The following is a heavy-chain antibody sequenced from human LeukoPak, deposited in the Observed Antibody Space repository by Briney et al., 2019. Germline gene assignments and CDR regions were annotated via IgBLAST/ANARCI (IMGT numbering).Heavy chain of an antibody. Sequence: ASVKVSCKASGYTFTGYYMHWVRQAPGQGLEWMGWINPNSGGTNYAQKFQGRVTMTTDTSISTAYMDLSRLTSDDTAVYYCARGEVPAAISSFDYWGQGTLVTVSS. CDR2: INPNSGGT. J-gene: IGHJ4*02. CDR3: ARGEVPAAISSFDY. D-gene: IGHD2-2*01. CDR1: GYTFTGYY. V-gene: IGHV1-2*02.